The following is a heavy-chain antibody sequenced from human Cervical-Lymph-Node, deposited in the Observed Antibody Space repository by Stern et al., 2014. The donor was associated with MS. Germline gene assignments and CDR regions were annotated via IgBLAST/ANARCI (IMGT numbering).Heavy chain of an antibody. D-gene: IGHD2-21*02. CDR2: ISDTGTT. CDR3: ARDPSTTASDWFFDL. V-gene: IGHV4-59*02. CDR1: GGAVSDYY. J-gene: IGHJ2*01. Sequence: QVQLQESGPGLVKPSETLSLTCTVSGGAVSDYYWTWVRQRPGQGLEWIGYISDTGTTNYNPSLPSRVTITSDTSQNQVSLRLRSVTAADTTVYYCARDPSTTASDWFFDLWGRGSLVTVSS.